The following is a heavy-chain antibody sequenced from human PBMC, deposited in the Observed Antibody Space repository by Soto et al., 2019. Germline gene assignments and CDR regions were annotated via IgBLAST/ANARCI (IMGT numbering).Heavy chain of an antibody. CDR1: GFTFNRYA. J-gene: IGHJ6*02. CDR2: IGSSGADI. Sequence: EVQLLESGGGLVQPGGSLRLSCAASGFTFNRYAMNWVRQTPGKGLEGVSCIGSSGADIYYTDSVKGRFTISRDNSKSTLYLHMTSRSAEDTAIYYCANAWRAGYYDMDVWGQGTAVTVSS. CDR3: ANAWRAGYYDMDV. D-gene: IGHD3-3*01. V-gene: IGHV3-23*01.